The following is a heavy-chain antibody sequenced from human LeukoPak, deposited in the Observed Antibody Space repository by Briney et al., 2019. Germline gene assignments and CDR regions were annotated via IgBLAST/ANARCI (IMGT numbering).Heavy chain of an antibody. Sequence: ASVTVSCKASGYTFTSYGISWVRQAPGQGLEGMGWISGYNGNTKNAQKLQGRVTMTTDTSTSTAYMELRSLRSDDTAVYSCARDGRHRYYYDSSGFYGSWFDPWGQGTLVTVSS. CDR3: ARDGRHRYYYDSSGFYGSWFDP. CDR2: ISGYNGNT. V-gene: IGHV1-18*01. CDR1: GYTFTSYG. J-gene: IGHJ5*02. D-gene: IGHD3-22*01.